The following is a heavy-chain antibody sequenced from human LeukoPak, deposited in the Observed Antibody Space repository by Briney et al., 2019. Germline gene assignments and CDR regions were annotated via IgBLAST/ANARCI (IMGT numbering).Heavy chain of an antibody. CDR3: TTYSVGATIHSTFDF. V-gene: IGHV3-30*02. Sequence: GGSLRLSCAASGFTFSSYGMHWVRQAPGKGLEWVAFIRYDGSNKYYADSVKGRFTISRDNSKNTLYLQMNSLKTEDTAVYYCTTYSVGATIHSTFDFWGQGALVTVSS. CDR1: GFTFSSYG. CDR2: IRYDGSNK. D-gene: IGHD1-26*01. J-gene: IGHJ4*02.